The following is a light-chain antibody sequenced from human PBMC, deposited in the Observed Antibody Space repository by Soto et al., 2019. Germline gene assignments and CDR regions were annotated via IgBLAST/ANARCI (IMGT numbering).Light chain of an antibody. J-gene: IGKJ1*01. V-gene: IGKV3-15*01. Sequence: EIVMTQSPATLSVSPGERATLSCMASQSVSSNLAWYQQKPGQAPRLLIYGASTRATGIPARFSGSGSGAEFTLTISSLQSEDFAVYYCQQYSNWWTFGQGTKVEIK. CDR2: GAS. CDR1: QSVSSN. CDR3: QQYSNWWT.